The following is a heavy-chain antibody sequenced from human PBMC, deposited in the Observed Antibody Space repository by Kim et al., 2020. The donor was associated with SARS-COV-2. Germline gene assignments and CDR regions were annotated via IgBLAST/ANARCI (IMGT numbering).Heavy chain of an antibody. CDR1: GFTFTNYA. J-gene: IGHJ6*01. Sequence: WGSLRLSCAASGFTFTNYAMAWVRQAPGKGLEWVSSISGSSERTYYTGSVKGRFTISRDNSGNALYLEMTSLRAEDTAVYYCAKEGGVNTAYFSAMDVWG. D-gene: IGHD4-17*01. V-gene: IGHV3-23*01. CDR2: ISGSSERT. CDR3: AKEGGVNTAYFSAMDV.